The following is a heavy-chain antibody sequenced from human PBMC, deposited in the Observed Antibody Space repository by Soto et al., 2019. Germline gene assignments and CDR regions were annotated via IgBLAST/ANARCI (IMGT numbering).Heavy chain of an antibody. CDR3: ARNGYGYYFEH. CDR2: IYASESA. D-gene: IGHD4-17*01. CDR1: GDSIGAYS. V-gene: IGHV4-59*01. J-gene: IGHJ4*02. Sequence: TSETLSLTCTVSGDSIGAYSWSWIRQSPGKGLEWIAYIYASESANYNPSLKRRVTMSVDTSKNQLSLNLSSLTDADTAVYYCARNGYGYYFEHWGQGALVTVSS.